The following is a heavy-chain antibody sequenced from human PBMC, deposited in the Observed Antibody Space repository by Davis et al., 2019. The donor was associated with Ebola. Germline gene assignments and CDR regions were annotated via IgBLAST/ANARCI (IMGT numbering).Heavy chain of an antibody. V-gene: IGHV4-39*01. CDR3: ASQDSSGWYGGFDP. Sequence: SETLSLTCTVSGGSISSSSYYWGWIRQPPGKGLEWIGSIYYSGSTYYNPSLKSRVTISVDTSKNQFSLKLSSVTAADTAVYYCASQDSSGWYGGFDPWGQGTLVTVSS. CDR2: IYYSGST. CDR1: GGSISSSSYY. D-gene: IGHD6-19*01. J-gene: IGHJ5*02.